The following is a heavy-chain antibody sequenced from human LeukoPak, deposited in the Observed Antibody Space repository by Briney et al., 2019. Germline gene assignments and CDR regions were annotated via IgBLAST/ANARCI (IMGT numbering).Heavy chain of an antibody. Sequence: GGSLRLSCAASGFTVSSYWMHWVRQAPGKGLVWVSHINSDGSNTGYADSVKGRFTISRDTAKNTLYLQTDSLRAEDTAVYYCVRQDIGSYLGGYWGQGTLVTVSS. V-gene: IGHV3-74*01. CDR1: GFTVSSYW. CDR3: VRQDIGSYLGGY. J-gene: IGHJ4*02. CDR2: INSDGSNT. D-gene: IGHD1-26*01.